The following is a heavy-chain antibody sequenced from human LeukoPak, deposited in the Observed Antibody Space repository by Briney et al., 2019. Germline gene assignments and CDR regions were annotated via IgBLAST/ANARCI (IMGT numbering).Heavy chain of an antibody. CDR1: GGSISSSSYY. CDR2: IHYSGST. CDR3: ARQTDKDIVLMVYAIPNWFDP. V-gene: IGHV4-39*01. Sequence: PAETLSLTCTVSGGSISSSSYYWGWIRQPPRKGLEWIGSIHYSGSTYYNPSHKSRVTISVDTSKNQFSLKLSSVTAADTAVYYCARQTDKDIVLMVYAIPNWFDPWGQGTLVTVSS. D-gene: IGHD2-8*01. J-gene: IGHJ5*02.